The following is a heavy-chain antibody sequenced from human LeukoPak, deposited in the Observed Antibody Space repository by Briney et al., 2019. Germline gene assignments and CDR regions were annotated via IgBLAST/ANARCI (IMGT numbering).Heavy chain of an antibody. CDR2: IRYDGSNK. D-gene: IGHD2-2*01. Sequence: RTGGSLRLSCAASGFTFSSYGMHWVRQAPGKGLEWVAFIRYDGSNKYYADSVKGRFTISRDNSKNTLYLQMNSLRPEDTAVYYCARENSHQLPYTLDYWGQGTLVTVSS. CDR1: GFTFSSYG. V-gene: IGHV3-30*02. CDR3: ARENSHQLPYTLDY. J-gene: IGHJ4*02.